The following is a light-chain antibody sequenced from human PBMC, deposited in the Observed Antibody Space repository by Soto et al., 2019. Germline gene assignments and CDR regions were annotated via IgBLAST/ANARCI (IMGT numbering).Light chain of an antibody. CDR2: DAS. Sequence: GDRVTITCLASQSISSALAWYQQKPGKPPKLLIYDASTLQSGVPSRFSGTASGTDFTLTINSLQPEDFATYYCQQFNNWPVTFGPGTEVDIK. V-gene: IGKV1D-13*01. J-gene: IGKJ3*01. CDR3: QQFNNWPVT. CDR1: QSISSA.